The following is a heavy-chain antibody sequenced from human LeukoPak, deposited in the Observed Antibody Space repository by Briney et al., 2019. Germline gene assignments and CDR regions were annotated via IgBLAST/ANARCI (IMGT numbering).Heavy chain of an antibody. CDR1: GGSISTYY. CDR3: ARDRLGLPVDY. J-gene: IGHJ4*02. V-gene: IGHV4-59*01. Sequence: SETLSLTCTVSGGSISTYYWTWIRQPPRKGPEWIGYIYYSGSTNYNPSLKSRVTMSVDTSKNQFSLKLNSVTAADTAVYYCARDRLGLPVDYWGRGTLVTVSS. CDR2: IYYSGST. D-gene: IGHD3-16*01.